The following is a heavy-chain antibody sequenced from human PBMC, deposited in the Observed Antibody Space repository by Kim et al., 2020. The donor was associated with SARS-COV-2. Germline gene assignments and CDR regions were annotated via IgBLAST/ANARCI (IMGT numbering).Heavy chain of an antibody. J-gene: IGHJ4*02. D-gene: IGHD3-3*01. CDR2: IKQDGSEK. CDR1: GFTFSSYW. V-gene: IGHV3-7*01. Sequence: GGSLRLSCAASGFTFSSYWMSWVRQAPGKGLEWVANIKQDGSEKYYVDSVKGRFTISRDNAKNSLYLQMNSLRAEDTAVYYCARVYDFWSVRQFDYWGQGTLVTVSS. CDR3: ARVYDFWSVRQFDY.